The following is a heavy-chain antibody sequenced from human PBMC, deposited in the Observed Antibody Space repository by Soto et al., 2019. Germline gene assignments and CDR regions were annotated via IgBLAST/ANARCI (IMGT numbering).Heavy chain of an antibody. CDR2: ISGSGGST. CDR3: AKRFSVGATFRGGWFDP. J-gene: IGHJ5*02. CDR1: GFTFSSYA. Sequence: EVQLLESGGGLVQPGGSLRLSCAASGFTFSSYAMSWVRQAPGKGLEWVSAISGSGGSTYYADSAKGRFTISRDNSKNTVDLQMNSLRAEDTAVYYCAKRFSVGATFRGGWFDPWGQGTLVTVSS. D-gene: IGHD1-26*01. V-gene: IGHV3-23*01.